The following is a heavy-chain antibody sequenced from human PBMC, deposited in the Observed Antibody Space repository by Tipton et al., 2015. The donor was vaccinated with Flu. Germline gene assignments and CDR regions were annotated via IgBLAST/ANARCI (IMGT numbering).Heavy chain of an antibody. CDR2: ISDSGYIT. CDR3: AKVGPSGDLTPPDMYFFDP. V-gene: IGHV3-23*01. Sequence: SLRLSCAASGFTFSVYAMSWVRQAPGKGLEWVSVISDSGYITNYADSVRGRFTISRDSSKNTLYLQMKSLRAEDTALYYCAKVGPSGDLTPPDMYFFDPWGQGTPVPVPS. CDR1: GFTFSVYA. J-gene: IGHJ5*02. D-gene: IGHD2/OR15-2a*01.